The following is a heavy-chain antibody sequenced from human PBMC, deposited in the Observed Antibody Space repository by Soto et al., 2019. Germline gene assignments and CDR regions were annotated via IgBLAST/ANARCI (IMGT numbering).Heavy chain of an antibody. D-gene: IGHD3-16*02. Sequence: SVKVSCKVSEYTLTELSMHWVRQAPGKGLEWMGGIIPIFGTANYAQKFQGRVTITADESTSTAYMELSSLRSEDTAVYYCARGSLYDYVWGSYRSYYYYYGMDVWGQGTTVTVSS. CDR2: IIPIFGTA. J-gene: IGHJ6*02. V-gene: IGHV1-69*13. CDR3: ARGSLYDYVWGSYRSYYYYYGMDV. CDR1: EYTLTELS.